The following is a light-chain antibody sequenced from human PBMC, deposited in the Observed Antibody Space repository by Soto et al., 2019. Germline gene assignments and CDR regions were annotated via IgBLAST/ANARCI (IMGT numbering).Light chain of an antibody. CDR3: QQYGRSPS. CDR2: GAS. V-gene: IGKV3-20*01. Sequence: ENLFTQAPRTLSLSPGEKATPSRRASQSVSSSYLAWYQQKPGQAPRLLIYGASSRATGIPDRFSGSGSGTDFTLTISRLEPEDFAVYYCQQYGRSPSFGQGTKVDIK. J-gene: IGKJ1*01. CDR1: QSVSSSY.